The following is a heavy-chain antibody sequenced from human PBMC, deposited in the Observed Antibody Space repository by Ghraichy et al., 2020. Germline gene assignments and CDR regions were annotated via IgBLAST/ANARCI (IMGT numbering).Heavy chain of an antibody. J-gene: IGHJ5*02. Sequence: ASVKVSCKASGYTFTGYYMHWVRQAPGQGLEWMGWINPNSGGTNYAQKFQGRVTMTRDTSISTAYMELSRLRSDDTAVYYCARAQDIVLMVYAIEGINWFDPWGQGTLVTVSS. CDR3: ARAQDIVLMVYAIEGINWFDP. CDR1: GYTFTGYY. CDR2: INPNSGGT. V-gene: IGHV1-2*02. D-gene: IGHD2-8*01.